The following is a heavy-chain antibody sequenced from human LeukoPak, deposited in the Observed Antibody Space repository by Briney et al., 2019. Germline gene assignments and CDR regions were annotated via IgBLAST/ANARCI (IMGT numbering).Heavy chain of an antibody. J-gene: IGHJ3*02. V-gene: IGHV3-30*18. CDR3: AKGSLGGPGAFDI. CDR1: GFTFSSYG. D-gene: IGHD2-15*01. CDR2: ISYDGSNK. Sequence: GGSLRLSCAASGFTFSSYGMHWVRQAPGKGLEWVAVISYDGSNKYYADSVKGRFTISRDNSKNTLYLQMNSLRAEDTAVYYCAKGSLGGPGAFDIWGQGTMVTVSS.